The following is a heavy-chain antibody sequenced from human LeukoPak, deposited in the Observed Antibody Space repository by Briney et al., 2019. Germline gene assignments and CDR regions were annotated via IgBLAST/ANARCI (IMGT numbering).Heavy chain of an antibody. CDR2: INPSGGST. J-gene: IGHJ3*02. D-gene: IGHD5-24*01. V-gene: IGHV1-46*01. CDR3: ARVRDGYNDAYDI. CDR1: GFTFTNYN. Sequence: EASVKVSCKASGFTFTNYNMHWVRPAPGQRLEWMGIINPSGGSTNYAQNFQARVTMTRDTSTSTVYMELSRLRSDDTAVYYCARVRDGYNDAYDIWGQGTMVTVPS.